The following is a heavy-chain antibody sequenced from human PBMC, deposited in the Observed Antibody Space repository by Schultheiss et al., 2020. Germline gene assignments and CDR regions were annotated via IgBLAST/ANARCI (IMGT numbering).Heavy chain of an antibody. J-gene: IGHJ5*02. CDR3: ARTGRYSSGWYGWANWFDP. V-gene: IGHV4-4*02. D-gene: IGHD6-19*01. Sequence: SETLSLTCAVSGGSIISNDWWSWVRQPPGKGLEWIGDIYHSGSTNYNPSLKSRVTISVDKSKNQFSLKLNSVTPEDTAVYYCARTGRYSSGWYGWANWFDPWGQGTLVTVSS. CDR1: GGSIISNDW. CDR2: IYHSGST.